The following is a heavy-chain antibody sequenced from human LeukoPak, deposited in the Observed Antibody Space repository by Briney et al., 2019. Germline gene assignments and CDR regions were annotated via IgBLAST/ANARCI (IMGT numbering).Heavy chain of an antibody. V-gene: IGHV5-51*01. J-gene: IGHJ4*02. D-gene: IGHD2-15*01. CDR1: GYSFTSYW. CDR2: IYPSDSDT. Sequence: GESLKISCKGSGYSFTSYWIDWVRQMPGKGLEWMGIIYPSDSDTRYSPSFQGQVTISADKSISTAYLQWNSLKASDTAMYYCARRYCSGGSCYCFDYWGQGTLVTVSS. CDR3: ARRYCSGGSCYCFDY.